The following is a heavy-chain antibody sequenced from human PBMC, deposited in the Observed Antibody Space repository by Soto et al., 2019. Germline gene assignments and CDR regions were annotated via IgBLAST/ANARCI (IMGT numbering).Heavy chain of an antibody. CDR2: IITIFGTT. D-gene: IGHD3-16*01. J-gene: IGHJ3*02. Sequence: QVQLVQSGTEVKKPGSSVKVSCKASGVTFSNYAIIWVRQAPGQGLEWMGRIITIFGTTNYAQKLQGRVTLTADESTSTAYMELSSLRSEDTAVYYCASRDYDTDAFDIWGQGTMITVSS. V-gene: IGHV1-69*15. CDR3: ASRDYDTDAFDI. CDR1: GVTFSNYA.